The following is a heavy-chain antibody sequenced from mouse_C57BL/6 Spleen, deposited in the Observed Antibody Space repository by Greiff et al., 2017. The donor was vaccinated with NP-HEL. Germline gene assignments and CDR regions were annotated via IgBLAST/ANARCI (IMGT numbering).Heavy chain of an antibody. Sequence: VQLQQSGAELVRPGASVKLSCKASGYTFTDYYINWVKQRPGQGLEWIARIYPGSGNTYYNEKFKGKATLTAEKSSSTAYMQLSSLTSEDSAVYVCARNWEGWFAYWGQRTLVTVSA. D-gene: IGHD4-1*01. J-gene: IGHJ3*01. CDR3: ARNWEGWFAY. CDR1: GYTFTDYY. V-gene: IGHV1-76*01. CDR2: IYPGSGNT.